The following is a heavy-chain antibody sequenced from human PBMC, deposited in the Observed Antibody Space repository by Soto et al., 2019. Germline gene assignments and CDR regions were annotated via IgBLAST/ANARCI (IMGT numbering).Heavy chain of an antibody. CDR1: GYSFSTYW. V-gene: IGHV5-51*01. J-gene: IGHJ4*02. Sequence: GESLKISCKGSGYSFSTYWIAWLRQMPGKGLEWMGMIYPGDSDIRYSPSFQGQVTISADKSISTAYLQWSSLKASDTAIYYCARPRVRDMSYSDFWGRGTLVTVSS. D-gene: IGHD2-15*01. CDR2: IYPGDSDI. CDR3: ARPRVRDMSYSDF.